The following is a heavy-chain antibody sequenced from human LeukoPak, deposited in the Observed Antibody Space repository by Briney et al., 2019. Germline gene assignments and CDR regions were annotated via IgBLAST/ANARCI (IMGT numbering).Heavy chain of an antibody. D-gene: IGHD5-18*01. CDR2: IYYSGNT. Sequence: PSETLSLTCTVSGGSISSSNSYWGWIRQPPGKGLEWIGSIYYSGNTYYNPSLKSRVTISVDTSRNQFSLNLNSVTAADTAMYYCARDRGRSYGSFDYWGQGTLVTVSS. CDR3: ARDRGRSYGSFDY. V-gene: IGHV4-39*07. CDR1: GGSISSSNSY. J-gene: IGHJ4*02.